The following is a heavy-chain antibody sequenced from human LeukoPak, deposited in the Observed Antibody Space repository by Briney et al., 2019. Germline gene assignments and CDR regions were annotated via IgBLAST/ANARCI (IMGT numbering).Heavy chain of an antibody. CDR2: ISGSGGST. D-gene: IGHD3-10*01. V-gene: IGHV3-23*01. CDR1: GFTFSSYA. J-gene: IGHJ4*02. CDR3: AKRSSPYYYGSGSYYYFDY. Sequence: GGSLRLSCAASGFTFSSYAMSWVRQAPGKGLEWVSAISGSGGSTYYADPVKGRFTISRDNSKNTLYLQMNSLRAEDTAVYYCAKRSSPYYYGSGSYYYFDYWGQGTLVTVSS.